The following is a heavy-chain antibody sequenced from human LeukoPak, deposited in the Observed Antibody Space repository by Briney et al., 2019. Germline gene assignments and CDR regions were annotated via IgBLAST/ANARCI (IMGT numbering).Heavy chain of an antibody. CDR1: GGSITNNNYY. D-gene: IGHD3-10*01. J-gene: IGHJ4*02. Sequence: SETLSLTCTVSGGSITNNNYYWGWIRQPPEKGLEWVGTLFYGGSISYNPSLKSRVTISVDASKNHLSLKLNSVTAADTAVYFCAGLFVGEYYGSGYYFDDWGQGTLVTVTS. V-gene: IGHV4-39*02. CDR2: LFYGGSI. CDR3: AGLFVGEYYGSGYYFDD.